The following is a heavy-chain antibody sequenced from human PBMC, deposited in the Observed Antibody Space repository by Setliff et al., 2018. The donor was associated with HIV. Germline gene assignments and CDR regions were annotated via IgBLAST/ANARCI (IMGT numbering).Heavy chain of an antibody. D-gene: IGHD3-16*01. J-gene: IGHJ4*02. CDR3: VRNSGWALGS. V-gene: IGHV4-4*02. CDR1: GDSIESPHC. CDR2: VCQRGGI. Sequence: PSETLSLTCTVSGDSIESPHCWGWVRQSLEKGLEWIGEVCQRGGINYYPFFWSRATISMDKPKSHFSLRLTSVTAADTAVYFCVRNSGWALGSWGQGTLVTVSS.